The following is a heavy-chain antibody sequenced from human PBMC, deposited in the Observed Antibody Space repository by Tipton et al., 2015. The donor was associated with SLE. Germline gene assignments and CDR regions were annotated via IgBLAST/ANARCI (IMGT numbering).Heavy chain of an antibody. D-gene: IGHD2-21*01. Sequence: QLVQSGAEVKKPGASVKVSCKASGYTFTGYYMHWVRQAPGQGLEWMGRINPNSGGTNYAQKFQGRVTMTRDTSISTAYMELSRLRSDDTAVYYCASAYCGDDCYAYLDYWGQGTLVTVSS. CDR3: ASAYCGDDCYAYLDY. CDR2: INPNSGGT. CDR1: GYTFTGYY. V-gene: IGHV1-2*06. J-gene: IGHJ4*02.